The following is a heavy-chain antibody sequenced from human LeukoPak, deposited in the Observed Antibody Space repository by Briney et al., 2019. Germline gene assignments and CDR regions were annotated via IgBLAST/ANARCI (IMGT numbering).Heavy chain of an antibody. CDR1: GASIGGSNYY. CDR2: IFYSGRT. Sequence: SETLSLTCTVSGASIGGSNYYWGWVRQPPGMGLEWIGSIFYSGRTYYNPSPSLKRRVTISVDSSKNQFSLRLTSVTAADTAVYYCARHEEEGGRNAKTFWFWGQGTLVTV. CDR3: ARHEEEGGRNAKTFWF. J-gene: IGHJ4*02. V-gene: IGHV4-39*01. D-gene: IGHD3-3*01.